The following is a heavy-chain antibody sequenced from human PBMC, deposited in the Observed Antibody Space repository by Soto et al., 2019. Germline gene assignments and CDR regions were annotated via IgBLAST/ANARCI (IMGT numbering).Heavy chain of an antibody. V-gene: IGHV1-46*01. CDR3: AGYDYNGYYFDL. CDR2: INPSGGST. CDR1: GYTFSTYY. Sequence: ASVKVSCKASGYTFSTYYMHWVRQAPGQGYEWMGIINPSGGSTTYAQKFQGRVTMTRDTSTTTVYMELSSLKSEDTAVYSCAGYDYNGYYFDLWGRGPRVTVSS. D-gene: IGHD4-4*01. J-gene: IGHJ2*01.